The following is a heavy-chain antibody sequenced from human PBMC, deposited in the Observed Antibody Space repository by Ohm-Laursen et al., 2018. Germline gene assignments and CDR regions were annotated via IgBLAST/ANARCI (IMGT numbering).Heavy chain of an antibody. Sequence: SLRLSCAAFGFTFSNYWMSWARQAPGKGLEWVARVTKDGSDKYYVDSVKGRFTISRDNAEHSLYLHLNSLRAEDTAVYYCVRGPHIGSAGMQWGQGTLFTVSS. CDR3: VRGPHIGSAGMQ. D-gene: IGHD6-13*01. CDR1: GFTFSNYW. J-gene: IGHJ4*02. V-gene: IGHV3-7*01. CDR2: VTKDGSDK.